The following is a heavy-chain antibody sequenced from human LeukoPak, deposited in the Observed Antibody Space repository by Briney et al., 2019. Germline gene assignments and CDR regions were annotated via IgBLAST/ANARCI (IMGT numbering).Heavy chain of an antibody. CDR1: GFTFSSYW. Sequence: GGSLRLSCAASGFTFSSYWMSWVRQAPGKGLEWVANIKQDGSEKYYVDSVKGRFTISRDNAKNSLYLQMNSLRAEDTAVYHCARLYCSGGSCYSITAFDYWGQGTLVTVSS. CDR2: IKQDGSEK. D-gene: IGHD2-15*01. CDR3: ARLYCSGGSCYSITAFDY. J-gene: IGHJ4*02. V-gene: IGHV3-7*01.